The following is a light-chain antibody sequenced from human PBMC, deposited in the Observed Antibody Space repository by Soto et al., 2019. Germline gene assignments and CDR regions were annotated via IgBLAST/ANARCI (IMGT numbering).Light chain of an antibody. CDR1: QDISNY. J-gene: IGKJ3*01. CDR2: DAS. CDR3: QQYDNLPGIT. Sequence: DIQMTQSPSSLSASVGDRVTITCQASQDISNYLNWYQQKPRKAPKLLIYDASNFETGVTSRFSGSGSGTDFTFTISSLQPEDIATYYCQQYDNLPGITFGPGTKVDIK. V-gene: IGKV1-33*01.